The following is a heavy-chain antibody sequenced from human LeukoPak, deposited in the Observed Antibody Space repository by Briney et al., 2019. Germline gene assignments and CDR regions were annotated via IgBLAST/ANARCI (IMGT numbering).Heavy chain of an antibody. CDR2: INSDGSIT. J-gene: IGHJ4*02. Sequence: QTGGSLRLSCAVSGFTFSDSWMHWVRQAPGKGLVWVSRINSDGSITAYADSVKGRFTISRDNSKSTLYLHMNSLRAEDTAVYYCAKDAASRPGDYWGQGTLVTVSS. V-gene: IGHV3-74*01. CDR3: AKDAASRPGDY. D-gene: IGHD6-13*01. CDR1: GFTFSDSW.